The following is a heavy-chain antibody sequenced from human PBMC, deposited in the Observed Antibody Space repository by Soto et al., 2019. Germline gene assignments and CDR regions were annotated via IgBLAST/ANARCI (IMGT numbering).Heavy chain of an antibody. J-gene: IGHJ3*02. CDR2: ISSSSSYI. Sequence: GWSLRLCCAASGFTFSSYSMNWVRQAPGKGLEWVSSISSSSSYIYYADSVKGRFTISRDNAKNSLYLQMNSLRAEDTAVYYCARDTPTENAFDIWGQGTMVTVSS. V-gene: IGHV3-21*01. CDR3: ARDTPTENAFDI. CDR1: GFTFSSYS. D-gene: IGHD4-17*01.